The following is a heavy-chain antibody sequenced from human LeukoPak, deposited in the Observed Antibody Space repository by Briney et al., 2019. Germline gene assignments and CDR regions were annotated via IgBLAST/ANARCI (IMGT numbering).Heavy chain of an antibody. CDR2: MNPNTGNT. CDR3: ARGGAGTYYKRDGWFDP. V-gene: IGHV1-8*01. Sequence: ASVKVSYKASGYTFNNYDINGVRQATGQGLEWMGWMNPNTGNTGYGERFQGRVTMTRDNSISTAYMELSSLTSVDTAVYYCARGGAGTYYKRDGWFDPWGQGTVVTVSS. CDR1: GYTFNNYD. J-gene: IGHJ5*02. D-gene: IGHD3-10*01.